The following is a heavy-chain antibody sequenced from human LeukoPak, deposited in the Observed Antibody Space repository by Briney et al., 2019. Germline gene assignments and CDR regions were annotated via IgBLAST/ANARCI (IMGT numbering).Heavy chain of an antibody. CDR3: ARGERGYSYGPSAYYFDY. Sequence: PETLSLTCTVSGGSISSYYWSWIRQPPGKGLEWIGYIYYSGSTNYNPSLKSRVTISVDTSKNQFSLKLSFVTAADTAVYYCARGERGYSYGPSAYYFDYWGQGTLVTVSS. CDR2: IYYSGST. V-gene: IGHV4-59*01. D-gene: IGHD5-18*01. CDR1: GGSISSYY. J-gene: IGHJ4*02.